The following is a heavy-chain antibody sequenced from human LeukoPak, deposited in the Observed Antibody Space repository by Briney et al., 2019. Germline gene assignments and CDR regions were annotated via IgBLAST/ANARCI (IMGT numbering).Heavy chain of an antibody. CDR1: GFTFSNYS. CDR3: AKDVGSGTYYIRFDY. V-gene: IGHV3-21*01. Sequence: GGSLRLSCAGSGFTFSNYSINWVRQAPGKGLEWVSSISPSSHYIYYADSVRGRFTVSRDNARNSLYLQMNSLRAEDTAVYYCAKDVGSGTYYIRFDYWGQGTLVTVSS. D-gene: IGHD3-10*01. CDR2: ISPSSHYI. J-gene: IGHJ4*02.